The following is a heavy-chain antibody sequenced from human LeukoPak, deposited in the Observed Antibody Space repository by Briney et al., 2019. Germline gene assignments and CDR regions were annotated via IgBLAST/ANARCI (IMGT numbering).Heavy chain of an antibody. CDR1: GGSVSSGSYY. D-gene: IGHD1-14*01. Sequence: KASETLSLTCTVSGGSVSSGSYYWSWIRQPPGKGLEWIGYIYYSGSTNYNPSLKSRVTISVDTSKNQFSLKLSSVTAADTAVYYCARFPDLYYYYYYGMDVWGQGTTVTVSS. CDR3: ARFPDLYYYYYYGMDV. J-gene: IGHJ6*02. V-gene: IGHV4-61*01. CDR2: IYYSGST.